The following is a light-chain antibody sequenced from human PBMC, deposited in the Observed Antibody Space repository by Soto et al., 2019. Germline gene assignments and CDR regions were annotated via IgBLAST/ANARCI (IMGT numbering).Light chain of an antibody. J-gene: IGKJ5*01. CDR2: DAS. V-gene: IGKV3-11*01. CDR3: QQHSLWPIT. Sequence: EITLTQSPGALSSSPGDRATLSGRASQNIRKFLAWYQQKPGQAPRLLIYDASNRASVIPPRFSGSGSGTEFTLTISSLQPEDFAAYFCQQHSLWPITFGQGTRLEI. CDR1: QNIRKF.